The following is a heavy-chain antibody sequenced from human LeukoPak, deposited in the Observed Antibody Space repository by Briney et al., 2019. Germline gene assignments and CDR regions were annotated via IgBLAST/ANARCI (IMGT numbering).Heavy chain of an antibody. Sequence: SETLSLTRTVSGSSINNNFWTWIRQPPGKGLEWIGYIYSSGSANYNPSLKSRVIISGDTSKNQISLKLTSVTAADTAVYFCARHRDYYDTWGHGTLVTVSS. CDR1: GSSINNNF. CDR2: IYSSGSA. D-gene: IGHD3-22*01. CDR3: ARHRDYYDT. J-gene: IGHJ4*01. V-gene: IGHV4-59*08.